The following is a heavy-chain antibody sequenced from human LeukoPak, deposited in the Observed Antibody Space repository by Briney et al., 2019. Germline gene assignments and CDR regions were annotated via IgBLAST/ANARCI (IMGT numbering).Heavy chain of an antibody. CDR2: ISSSSSTI. CDR1: GFTFSSYS. J-gene: IGHJ4*02. D-gene: IGHD3-16*01. CDR3: ARDGGSNVY. V-gene: IGHV3-48*01. Sequence: RGSLRLSCAASGFTFSSYSMNWLGQAPGKELEWVSYISSSSSTIYYADSGKGRFTISRDNAKNSLYLRMNSLRAEDTAVYYCARDGGSNVYWGQGTLVTVSS.